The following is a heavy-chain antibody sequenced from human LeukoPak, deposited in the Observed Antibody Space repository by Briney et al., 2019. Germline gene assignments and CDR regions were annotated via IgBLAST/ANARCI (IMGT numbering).Heavy chain of an antibody. Sequence: SVKGSCKASGGTFSGYAISWVRQAPGQGLEWMGGIIPIFGTANYAQKFQGRVTITADESTSTAYMELSSLRSEDTAVYYCARADPSSRHVVRGVIGFNYYYGMDVWGQGTTVTVSS. CDR2: IIPIFGTA. V-gene: IGHV1-69*13. D-gene: IGHD3-10*01. J-gene: IGHJ6*02. CDR1: GGTFSGYA. CDR3: ARADPSSRHVVRGVIGFNYYYGMDV.